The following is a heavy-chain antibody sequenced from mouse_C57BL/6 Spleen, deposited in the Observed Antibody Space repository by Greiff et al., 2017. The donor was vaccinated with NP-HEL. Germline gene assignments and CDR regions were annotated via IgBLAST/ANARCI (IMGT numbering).Heavy chain of an antibody. V-gene: IGHV1-53*01. Sequence: QVHVKQSGTELVKPGASVKLSCKASGYTFTSYWMHWVKQRPGQGLEWIGNINPSNGGTNYNEKFKSKATLTVDKSSSTAYMQLSSLTSEDSAVYYCARLTTVVAPFDYWGQGTTLTVSS. D-gene: IGHD1-1*01. CDR2: INPSNGGT. CDR1: GYTFTSYW. CDR3: ARLTTVVAPFDY. J-gene: IGHJ2*01.